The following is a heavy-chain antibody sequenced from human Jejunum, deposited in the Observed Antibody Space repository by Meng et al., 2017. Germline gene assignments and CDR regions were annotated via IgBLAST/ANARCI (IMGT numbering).Heavy chain of an antibody. Sequence: GESLKISCVTSGFNFSTYNMNWVRQAPGKGLEWVSSITSSSTYIYQADSVRGRFTISRDNAENSLYLQMNSLRAEDTAVYFCARDLGAGGSGSYLDYWGQGTLVTVSS. D-gene: IGHD3-10*01. V-gene: IGHV3-21*01. CDR3: ARDLGAGGSGSYLDY. CDR2: ITSSSTYI. J-gene: IGHJ4*02. CDR1: GFNFSTYN.